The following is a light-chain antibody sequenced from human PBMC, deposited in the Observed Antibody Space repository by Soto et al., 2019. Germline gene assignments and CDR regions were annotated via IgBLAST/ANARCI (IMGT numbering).Light chain of an antibody. CDR2: YAS. CDR3: QHYSNWPPT. CDR1: ESVHRN. J-gene: IGKJ3*01. Sequence: EMVMTQSPATLSVSPGERVTLSCRASESVHRNLAWYQQKPGQGPSLLIYYASTRATGVPDRFTGSGSGTXXXLTXXXLQSEDFGXYHCQHYSNWPPTFGPGTKVEIK. V-gene: IGKV3-15*01.